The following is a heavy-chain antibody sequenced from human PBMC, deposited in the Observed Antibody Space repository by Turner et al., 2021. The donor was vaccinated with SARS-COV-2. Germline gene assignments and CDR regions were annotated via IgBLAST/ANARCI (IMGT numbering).Heavy chain of an antibody. J-gene: IGHJ4*02. D-gene: IGHD6-19*01. CDR3: ARDRGWDTFDY. CDR2: INHDGSEK. V-gene: IGHV3-7*03. CDR1: GFTFSNYW. Sequence: EVQLVESGGGLVQPGGSLRVSCTASGFTFSNYWMSWVREAPWKGREWLAEINHDGSEKYYVDSVRGRFTISSDNAKNTMFLQMNSLRAEDTAVYYCARDRGWDTFDYWGQGTLVTVSS.